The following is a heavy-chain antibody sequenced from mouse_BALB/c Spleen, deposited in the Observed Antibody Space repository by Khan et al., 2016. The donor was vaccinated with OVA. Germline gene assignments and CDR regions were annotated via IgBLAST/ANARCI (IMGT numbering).Heavy chain of an antibody. J-gene: IGHJ1*01. CDR3: EGWATWYFDG. CDR1: GYTFTNFW. V-gene: IGHV1-63*02. D-gene: IGHD3-1*01. Sequence: QVQLQQSGAELVRPGTSVKISCKASGYTFTNFWLGWVKQRSGHGLEWIGDIYPGGGFTNYNEKFKGKATLTTGTSSSTVYMQLNGLPSTASAVYLCEGWATWYFDGGGAGTTVTVSS. CDR2: IYPGGGFT.